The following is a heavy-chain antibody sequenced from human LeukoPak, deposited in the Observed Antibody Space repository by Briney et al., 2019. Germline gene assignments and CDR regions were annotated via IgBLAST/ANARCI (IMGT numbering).Heavy chain of an antibody. D-gene: IGHD5-18*01. CDR1: GYTFTSYA. CDR2: MDPNSGNT. V-gene: IGHV1-8*02. Sequence: ASVKVSCKASGYTFTSYAMNWVRQAPGHGLEWMGWMDPNSGNTGYAQKFQGRVTMTRNTSISTAYMELSSLRSEDTAVYYCARGIGVYSYGYFDYWGQGTLVTVSS. CDR3: ARGIGVYSYGYFDY. J-gene: IGHJ4*02.